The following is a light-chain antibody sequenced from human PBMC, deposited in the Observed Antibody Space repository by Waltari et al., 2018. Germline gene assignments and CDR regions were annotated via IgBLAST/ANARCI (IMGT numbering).Light chain of an antibody. J-gene: IGKJ2*01. CDR2: GAV. CDR3: QHYNNWPYT. Sequence: EIVMTQSPGTMSVSSGERATLSCRASQSVRSNFAWYQQKPGQAPRLIIYGAVTRGTDVPARFSASGSGTEFTLTISSVQSEDFAVYYCQHYNNWPYTFGQGTKLEI. V-gene: IGKV3-15*01. CDR1: QSVRSN.